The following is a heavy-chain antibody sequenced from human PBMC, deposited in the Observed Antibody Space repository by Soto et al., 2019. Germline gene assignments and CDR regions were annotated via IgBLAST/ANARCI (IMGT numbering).Heavy chain of an antibody. J-gene: IGHJ4*02. Sequence: QVQLVESGGGVVQPGRSLRLSCAASGFTFSNYGMHWVRQAPGKGPEWVAVIWYDGSNKDYADSVKGRFTISRDNSKNTLYMQMNSLRAEDTGVYYCASALETGDYWGQGNLVTVSS. D-gene: IGHD3-10*01. V-gene: IGHV3-33*01. CDR1: GFTFSNYG. CDR3: ASALETGDY. CDR2: IWYDGSNK.